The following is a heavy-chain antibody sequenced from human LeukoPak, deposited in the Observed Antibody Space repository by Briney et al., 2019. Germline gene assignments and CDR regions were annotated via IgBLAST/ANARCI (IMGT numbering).Heavy chain of an antibody. Sequence: ASVKVSCKASGYTFTSYGISWVRQAPGQGLEWMGWISAYNGNTNYAQKLQGRVTMTTDTSTSTAYMELRSLRSDDTAVYYCARGPTYYDFWSGYYPHPFDYWGQGTLVTVSS. CDR3: ARGPTYYDFWSGYYPHPFDY. J-gene: IGHJ4*02. CDR1: GYTFTSYG. D-gene: IGHD3-3*01. CDR2: ISAYNGNT. V-gene: IGHV1-18*01.